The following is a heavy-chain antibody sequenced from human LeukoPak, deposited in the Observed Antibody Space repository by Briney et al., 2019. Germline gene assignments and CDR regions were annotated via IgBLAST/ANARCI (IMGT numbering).Heavy chain of an antibody. Sequence: PGGSLRLSCAASGFNFRTYGMHWVRQAPGKGLEWLAIIWHDGSNKYYGDSVKGRFTISRDNSKNSLYLQMNSLRAEDTALYHCAREGGITTVIRYYYYMDVWGKGTTVTVSS. J-gene: IGHJ6*03. CDR1: GFNFRTYG. CDR3: AREGGITTVIRYYYYMDV. V-gene: IGHV3-33*01. D-gene: IGHD4-17*01. CDR2: IWHDGSNK.